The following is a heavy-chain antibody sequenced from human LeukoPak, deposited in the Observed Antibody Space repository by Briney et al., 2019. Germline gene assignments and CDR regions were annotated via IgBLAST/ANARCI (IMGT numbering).Heavy chain of an antibody. V-gene: IGHV3-23*01. D-gene: IGHD2-21*01. CDR3: AKRGGESGAARFDY. CDR1: GFTFSSYT. CDR2: ISGSGGTT. Sequence: PGGSLSLSCAASGFTFSSYTMTWVRQAPGKGLEWVSIISGSGGTTYYADSVKGRFTISRDNSKNTLYLQMNSLRAEDTAVYYCAKRGGESGAARFDYWGQGTLVTVSS. J-gene: IGHJ4*02.